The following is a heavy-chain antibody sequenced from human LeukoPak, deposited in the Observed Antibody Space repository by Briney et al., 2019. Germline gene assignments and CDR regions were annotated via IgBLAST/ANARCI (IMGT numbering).Heavy chain of an antibody. Sequence: TGGSLRLSCAASGFRVSDYVMTWVRQAPGKGLEWVSGISGSVSNTYYIDSAKGRFTISRDNSKNTLYLQMNSLRAEDTAVYSCAVGTSLPAHWGEGTLVTVSS. CDR1: GFRVSDYV. V-gene: IGHV3-23*01. CDR3: AVGTSLPAH. J-gene: IGHJ4*02. D-gene: IGHD1-26*01. CDR2: ISGSVSNT.